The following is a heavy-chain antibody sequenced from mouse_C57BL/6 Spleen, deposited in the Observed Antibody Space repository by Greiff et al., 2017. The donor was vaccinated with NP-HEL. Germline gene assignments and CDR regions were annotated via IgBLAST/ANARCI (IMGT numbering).Heavy chain of an antibody. CDR2: ISSGGSYT. J-gene: IGHJ1*03. Sequence: EVQGVESGGDLVKPGGSLKLSCAASGFTFSSYGMSWVRQTPDKRLEWVATISSGGSYTYYPDSVKGRFTISRDNAKNTLYLQMSSLKSEDTAMYYCARHPLYDYDGPRDFDVWGTGTTVTVSS. CDR3: ARHPLYDYDGPRDFDV. D-gene: IGHD2-4*01. CDR1: GFTFSSYG. V-gene: IGHV5-6*01.